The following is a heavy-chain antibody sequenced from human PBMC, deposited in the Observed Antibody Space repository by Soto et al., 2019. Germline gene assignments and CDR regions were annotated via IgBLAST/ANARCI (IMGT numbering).Heavy chain of an antibody. CDR3: AKVCSMVRGVIMPIRCMDV. CDR1: GFTFSSYA. D-gene: IGHD3-10*01. CDR2: ISGSGGST. V-gene: IGHV3-23*01. J-gene: IGHJ6*02. Sequence: GGSLRLSCAASGFTFSSYAMSWVRQAPGKGLEWVSAISGSGGSTYYADSVKGRFTISRDNSKNTLYLQMNSLRAEDTAVYYCAKVCSMVRGVIMPIRCMDVWGQGTTVTVSS.